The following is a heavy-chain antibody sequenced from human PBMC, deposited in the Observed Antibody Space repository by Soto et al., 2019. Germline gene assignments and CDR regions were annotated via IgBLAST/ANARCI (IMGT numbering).Heavy chain of an antibody. D-gene: IGHD1-1*01. CDR1: GFTFSSYA. CDR3: ASEQLAVVRGVLDY. V-gene: IGHV3-30-3*01. CDR2: ISFDGSNK. J-gene: IGHJ4*02. Sequence: QVQLVESGGGVVQPGMSLRLSCAASGFTFSSYAMHWVRQAPGKGLEWVAVISFDGSNKYYADSVKGRFTISRDNSKSTLYLQMNSLITEDTAVYYCASEQLAVVRGVLDYWGQGTLVTVSS.